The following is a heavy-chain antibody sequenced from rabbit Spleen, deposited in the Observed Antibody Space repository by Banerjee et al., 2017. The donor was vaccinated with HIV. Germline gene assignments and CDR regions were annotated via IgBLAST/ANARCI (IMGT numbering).Heavy chain of an antibody. D-gene: IGHD8-1*01. Sequence: EQLEESGGGLVKPEGSLTLTCKASGFSFSNKAVMCWVRQAPGKGLEWIACINAVTGKAVYASWAKGRFTCSKTSSTTVTLQMTSLTVADTATYFCARDTGSSFSSYGMDLWGPGTLVTVS. CDR2: INAVTGKA. J-gene: IGHJ6*01. CDR1: GFSFSNKAV. V-gene: IGHV1S45*01. CDR3: ARDTGSSFSSYGMDL.